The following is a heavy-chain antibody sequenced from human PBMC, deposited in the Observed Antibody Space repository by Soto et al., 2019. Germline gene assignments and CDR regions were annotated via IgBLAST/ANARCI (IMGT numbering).Heavy chain of an antibody. V-gene: IGHV4-59*12. J-gene: IGHJ5*02. Sequence: SETLSLTCTGSGGSISRYYWSWIRQPPGKGLEWIGYIYYSGSTNYNPSLKSRVTISVDTSKNQFSLKLSSVTAADTAVYYCARSIDPWGQGTLVTVSS. CDR2: IYYSGST. CDR3: ARSIDP. CDR1: GGSISRYY.